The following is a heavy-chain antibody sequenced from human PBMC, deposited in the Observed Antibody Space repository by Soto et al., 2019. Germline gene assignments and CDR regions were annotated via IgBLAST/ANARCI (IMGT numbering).Heavy chain of an antibody. D-gene: IGHD3-10*01. CDR1: GVTFINAW. CDR2: IKSKTDGGTT. Sequence: WGSLRLACAASGVTFINAWIIFFRHPPFKWLEWVVRIKSKTDGGTTDYAAPVKGRLTISRDDSKNTLYLQMNSLKTEDTAVYYCTTDGGTYYYGSGSYGVLFGMDVWGQGTTVTVSS. CDR3: TTDGGTYYYGSGSYGVLFGMDV. V-gene: IGHV3-15*01. J-gene: IGHJ6*02.